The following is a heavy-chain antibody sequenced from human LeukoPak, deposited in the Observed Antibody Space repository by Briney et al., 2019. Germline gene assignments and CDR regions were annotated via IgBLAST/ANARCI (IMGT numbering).Heavy chain of an antibody. CDR2: IKQDGSEK. CDR3: AKGLTIFGVVIIGY. V-gene: IGHV3-7*03. CDR1: GFTFSSYW. D-gene: IGHD3-3*01. J-gene: IGHJ4*02. Sequence: PGGSLRLSCAASGFTFSSYWMTWVRQAPGKGPEWVANIKQDGSEKHYVDSVKGRFTISRDNAKNSLNLQMNSLRAEDTAVYYCAKGLTIFGVVIIGYWGQGTLVTVSS.